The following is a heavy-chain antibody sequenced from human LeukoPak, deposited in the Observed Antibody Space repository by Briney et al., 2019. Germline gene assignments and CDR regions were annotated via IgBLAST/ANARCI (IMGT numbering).Heavy chain of an antibody. Sequence: SETLSRTCTVSGGSISSSSYYWGWIRQPPGKGLEWIGSIYYSGSTYYNPSLKSRVTISVDTSKNQFSLKLSSVTAADTAVYYCAREHIVVVTAIFSPYYFDYWGQGTLVTVSS. CDR1: GGSISSSSYY. J-gene: IGHJ4*02. CDR2: IYYSGST. D-gene: IGHD2-21*02. CDR3: AREHIVVVTAIFSPYYFDY. V-gene: IGHV4-39*07.